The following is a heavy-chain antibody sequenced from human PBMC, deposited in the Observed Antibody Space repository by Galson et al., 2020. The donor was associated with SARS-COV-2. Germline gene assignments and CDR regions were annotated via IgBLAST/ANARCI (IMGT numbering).Heavy chain of an antibody. CDR2: LYSGGTT. Sequence: TGGSLRLSCTPSGFTVSNNYMSWVRQAPGKGLEWVSALYSGGTTYYAHSVRGRFTISSDNSKNTVYLQMNSLRAEDTAVYYCARQRDATTIFDDWGQGTLVTVYS. CDR1: GFTVSNNY. CDR3: ARQRDATTIFDD. D-gene: IGHD4-17*01. J-gene: IGHJ4*02. V-gene: IGHV3-66*04.